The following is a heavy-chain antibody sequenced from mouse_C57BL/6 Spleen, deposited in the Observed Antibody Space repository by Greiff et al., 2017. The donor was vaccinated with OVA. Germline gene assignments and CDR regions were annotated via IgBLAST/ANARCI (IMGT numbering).Heavy chain of an antibody. CDR2: IDPETGGT. V-gene: IGHV1-15*01. J-gene: IGHJ2*01. D-gene: IGHD1-2*01. CDR1: GYTFTDYE. CDR3: TITTADY. Sequence: LQESGAELVRPGASVTLSCKASGYTFTDYEMHWVKQTPVHGLEWIGAIDPETGGTAYNQKFKGKAILTADKSSSTAYMELRSLTSEDSAVYYCTITTADYWGQGTTLTVSS.